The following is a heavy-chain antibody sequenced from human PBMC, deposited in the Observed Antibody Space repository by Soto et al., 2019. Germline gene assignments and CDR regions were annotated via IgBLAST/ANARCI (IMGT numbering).Heavy chain of an antibody. D-gene: IGHD2-21*02. V-gene: IGHV4-39*01. CDR3: ARPGDAYGLDV. J-gene: IGHJ6*02. CDR2: IHSHSGST. Sequence: SETLSLTCSVSGASVTRSSYYWAWIRQPPGKGLEGIASIHSHSGSTYYDPSLRGRVIISVDSSKNHCSVNLSSVTAADTAVYYCARPGDAYGLDVWGQGTTVTVSS. CDR1: GASVTRSSYY.